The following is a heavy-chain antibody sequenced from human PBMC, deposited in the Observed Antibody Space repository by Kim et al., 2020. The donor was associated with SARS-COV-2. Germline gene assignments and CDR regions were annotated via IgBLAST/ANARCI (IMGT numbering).Heavy chain of an antibody. CDR2: ISGSGGST. D-gene: IGHD3-9*01. V-gene: IGHV3-23*01. J-gene: IGHJ4*02. CDR3: AKDADILTGYIGGGFDY. Sequence: GGSLRLSCAASGFTFSSYAMSWVRQAPGKGLEWVSAISGSGGSTYYADSVKGRFTISRDNSKNTLYLQMNSLRAEDTAVYYCAKDADILTGYIGGGFDYWGQGTLVTVSS. CDR1: GFTFSSYA.